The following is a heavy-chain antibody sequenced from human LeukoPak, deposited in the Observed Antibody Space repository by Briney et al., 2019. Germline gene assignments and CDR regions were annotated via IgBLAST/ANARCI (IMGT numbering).Heavy chain of an antibody. Sequence: ASVKISCKVSGYTFTDYYMHWVQQAPGKGLEWMGLVDPEDGETIYAEKFQGRVTITADTSTDTAYMELSSLRSEDTAVYYCATERRRYYDSSGYSAGFDYWGQRTLVTVSP. D-gene: IGHD3-22*01. V-gene: IGHV1-69-2*01. J-gene: IGHJ4*02. CDR2: VDPEDGET. CDR3: ATERRRYYDSSGYSAGFDY. CDR1: GYTFTDYY.